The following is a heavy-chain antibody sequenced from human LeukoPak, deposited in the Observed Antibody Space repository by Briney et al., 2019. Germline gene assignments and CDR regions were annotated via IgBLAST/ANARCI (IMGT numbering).Heavy chain of an antibody. J-gene: IGHJ4*02. D-gene: IGHD6-13*01. CDR3: AKDMMGSSWFSLDY. V-gene: IGHV3-23*01. CDR2: ISGSGGST. Sequence: PGGSLRLSCVASGFTFSSYAMSWVRQAPGKGLEWVSAISGSGGSTYYADSVKGRFTISRDNSKNTLYLQMNSLRAEDTAVYYCAKDMMGSSWFSLDYWGQGTLVTVSS. CDR1: GFTFSSYA.